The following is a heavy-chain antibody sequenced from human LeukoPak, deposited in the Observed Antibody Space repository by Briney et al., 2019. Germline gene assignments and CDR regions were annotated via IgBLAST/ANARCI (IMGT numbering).Heavy chain of an antibody. CDR2: VHDSWST. CDR1: GGSINSCY. Sequence: SETLSLTCTVSGGSINSCYCNWIRQPTGQGLEGIRYVHDSWSTIYNPSLARRATMSVDTSTRQISLTLTSVNAADTAVYYCARRGSSNYYPQEYPLDYCGQGTLVTVSS. D-gene: IGHD6-13*01. J-gene: IGHJ4*02. CDR3: ARRGSSNYYPQEYPLDY. V-gene: IGHV4-59*13.